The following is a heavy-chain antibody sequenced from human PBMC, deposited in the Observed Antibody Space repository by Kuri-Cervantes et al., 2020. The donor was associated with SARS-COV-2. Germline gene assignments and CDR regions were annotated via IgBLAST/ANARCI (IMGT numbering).Heavy chain of an antibody. J-gene: IGHJ6*02. V-gene: IGHV3-33*01. Sequence: GESLKISCAASGFTFSKYGMQWVRQAPGKGLQWVALIWYDGSDKYYTGSVKGRFTMSRDNSKNTLYLQMNSLRVEDTAVYYCATTRGGGYDSYYYYGMDVWGQGTTVTVSS. CDR1: GFTFSKYG. CDR3: ATTRGGGYDSYYYYGMDV. CDR2: IWYDGSDK. D-gene: IGHD1-26*01.